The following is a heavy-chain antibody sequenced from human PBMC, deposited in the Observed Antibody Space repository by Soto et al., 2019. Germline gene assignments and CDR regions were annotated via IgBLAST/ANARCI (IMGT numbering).Heavy chain of an antibody. CDR1: GGSISSSTYY. J-gene: IGHJ3*02. Sequence: SETLSLTCTVSGGSISSSTYYWGWIRQPPGKGLEWIGSIYYSGSTYYNPSLKSRVTISVDMSKNHFSLKLSSVTAADTAVYYCAGGHTFSVYCSGGSCFGAAFDIWGQGTMVTVSS. CDR2: IYYSGST. CDR3: AGGHTFSVYCSGGSCFGAAFDI. D-gene: IGHD2-15*01. V-gene: IGHV4-39*02.